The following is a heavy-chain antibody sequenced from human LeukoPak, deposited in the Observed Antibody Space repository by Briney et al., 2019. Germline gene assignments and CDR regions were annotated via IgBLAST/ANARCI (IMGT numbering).Heavy chain of an antibody. D-gene: IGHD1-14*01. Sequence: PGGSLRLSCAASGFTVNSNHMNWVRQAPGKGLEWVSVIYSDGSTYYADSVKGRFTISRDNSKNTLYLQMNNLRAEDTAVYYCASTGGDRVGYWGQGTLVTVSS. CDR3: ASTGGDRVGY. J-gene: IGHJ4*02. CDR1: GFTVNSNH. V-gene: IGHV3-53*01. CDR2: IYSDGST.